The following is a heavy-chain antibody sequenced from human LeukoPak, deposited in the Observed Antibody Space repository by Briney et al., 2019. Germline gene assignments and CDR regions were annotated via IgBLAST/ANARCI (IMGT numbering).Heavy chain of an antibody. D-gene: IGHD3-10*01. CDR3: ARGHTMVRGVILGAFDI. J-gene: IGHJ3*02. CDR1: GYTFTGYY. V-gene: IGHV1-2*02. CDR2: INPNSGGT. Sequence: ASVKVSCKASGYTFTGYYMHWVRQAPGQGLEWMGWINPNSGGTNYAQKFQGRVTMTRDTSISTAYMELSGLRSDDTAVYYCARGHTMVRGVILGAFDIWGQRTTVTVSS.